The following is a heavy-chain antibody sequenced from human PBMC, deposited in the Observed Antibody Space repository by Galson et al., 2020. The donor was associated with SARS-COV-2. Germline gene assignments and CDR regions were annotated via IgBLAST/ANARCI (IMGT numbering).Heavy chain of an antibody. Sequence: ESGPTLVKPTQTLTLTCTFSGFSLTTSGMCVGWIRQPPGKALEWLAHIDWDDDEYYSASLKTRLTIAKDTSKNQVVLTMTNMDPVDTATYYCARIDSSGCRGNYWGQGTLVTVSS. V-gene: IGHV2-70*01. CDR3: ARIDSSGCRGNY. CDR2: IDWDDDE. D-gene: IGHD6-19*01. CDR1: GFSLTTSGMC. J-gene: IGHJ4*02.